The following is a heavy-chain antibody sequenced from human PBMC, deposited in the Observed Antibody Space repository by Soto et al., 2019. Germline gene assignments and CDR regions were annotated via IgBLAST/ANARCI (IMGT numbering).Heavy chain of an antibody. Sequence: SGGSLRLSCAASGFTFSSYDMHWVRQATGKVLEWVSAIGTAGDTYYPGSVKGRFTISRENAKNSLYLQMNSLRAEDTAVYYCARAGEDDFWSGYPYGMDVWGQGTTVTVSS. CDR3: ARAGEDDFWSGYPYGMDV. J-gene: IGHJ6*02. D-gene: IGHD3-3*01. V-gene: IGHV3-13*01. CDR2: IGTAGDT. CDR1: GFTFSSYD.